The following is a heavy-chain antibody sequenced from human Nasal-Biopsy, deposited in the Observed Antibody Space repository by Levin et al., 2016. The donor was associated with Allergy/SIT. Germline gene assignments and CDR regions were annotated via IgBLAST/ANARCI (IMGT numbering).Heavy chain of an antibody. CDR2: INEDGSVT. Sequence: GGSLRLSCAASGFTSSNYWMHWVRQVPGKGLVWVSRINEDGSVTNYADSVKGRFTISRDNARNTVSLEMNSLRAEDTAVYYCAAFYCSLTRCSIHWGQGTLVTVAS. J-gene: IGHJ4*02. CDR1: GFTSSNYW. D-gene: IGHD2-2*01. CDR3: AAFYCSLTRCSIH. V-gene: IGHV3-74*01.